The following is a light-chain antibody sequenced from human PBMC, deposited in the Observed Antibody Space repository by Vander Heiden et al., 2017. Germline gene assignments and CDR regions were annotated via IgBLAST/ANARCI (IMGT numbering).Light chain of an antibody. CDR3: QQRDT. CDR1: RSVSSY. J-gene: IGKJ4*01. CDR2: DAS. Sequence: EIVLTQSPATLSLSPGERATLSCRASRSVSSYLAWYQQKPGQAPRLLIYDASNRATGIPARFSGSGSGTDFTLTISSLEPEDFAGYYCQQRDTFGGGTKVEIK. V-gene: IGKV3-11*01.